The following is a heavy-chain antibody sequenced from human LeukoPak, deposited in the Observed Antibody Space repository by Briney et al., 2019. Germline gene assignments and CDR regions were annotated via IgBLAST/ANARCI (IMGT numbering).Heavy chain of an antibody. D-gene: IGHD6-19*01. V-gene: IGHV4-61*02. CDR2: IYTSGST. CDR3: ARGRYSSGWSGVIGY. J-gene: IGHJ4*02. CDR1: GGSISSGSYY. Sequence: SQTLSLTCTVSGGSISSGSYYWSWIRQPAGKGLEWIGRIYTSGSTNYNPSLKSRVTISVDTSKNQFSLKLSSVTAADTAVYYCARGRYSSGWSGVIGYWGQGTLVTVSS.